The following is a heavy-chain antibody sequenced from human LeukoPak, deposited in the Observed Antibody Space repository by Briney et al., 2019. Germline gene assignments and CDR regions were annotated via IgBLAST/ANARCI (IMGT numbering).Heavy chain of an antibody. J-gene: IGHJ5*02. Sequence: SETLSLTCTVSRGSISSYYWSWIRQPPGKRLEWLGYIHYSGTTKYNPSLQSRLTLSLDTSKNQFSLKLTSVIAADTAVYYCARQPSDSWDGWFDPWGQGTLVTVSS. D-gene: IGHD6-13*01. V-gene: IGHV4-59*08. CDR3: ARQPSDSWDGWFDP. CDR2: IHYSGTT. CDR1: RGSISSYY.